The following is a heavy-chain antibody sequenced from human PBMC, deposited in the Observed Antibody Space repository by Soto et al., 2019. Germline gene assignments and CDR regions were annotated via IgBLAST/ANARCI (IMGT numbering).Heavy chain of an antibody. Sequence: SQTLSLTCAISGDSVSSNTASWNWIRQSPSRGLEWLGRTYYRSKWYNDYAVSVKSRITINPDTSKNQFSLQLNSVTPEDTAVYYCARQEGPAASSWFDPWGQGTLVTVSS. D-gene: IGHD2-2*01. V-gene: IGHV6-1*01. CDR3: ARQEGPAASSWFDP. CDR1: GDSVSSNTAS. J-gene: IGHJ5*02. CDR2: TYYRSKWYN.